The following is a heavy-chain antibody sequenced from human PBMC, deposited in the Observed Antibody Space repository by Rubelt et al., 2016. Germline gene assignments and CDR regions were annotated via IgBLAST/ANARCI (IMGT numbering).Heavy chain of an antibody. D-gene: IGHD4-11*01. CDR2: IYNSGST. CDR3: ARDGPTESPC. Sequence: QVQLQESGPGLVKPSETLSLTCTVSGGSISSYYWSWIRQPPGKGLEWIGYIYNSGSTDYNPSLKSRVTISVDTSKNHFSLRLSSGTAADTAGYYGARDGPTESPCWGQGTLVTVSS. V-gene: IGHV4-59*01. J-gene: IGHJ4*02. CDR1: GGSISSYY.